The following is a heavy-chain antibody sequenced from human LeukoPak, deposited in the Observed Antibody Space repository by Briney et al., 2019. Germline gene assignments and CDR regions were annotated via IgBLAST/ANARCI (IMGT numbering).Heavy chain of an antibody. CDR1: GGSISNYH. CDR3: ARRDISSGWSFDY. Sequence: SETLSLTCTVSGGSISNYHWSWIRQPAGKGLEWIGQIHTSGSTNYNPPLKSRVSMSIDTTEDQVSLTIRSVTAADTAFYYCARRDISSGWSFDYWGQGTLVTVSP. J-gene: IGHJ4*02. CDR2: IHTSGST. D-gene: IGHD6-19*01. V-gene: IGHV4-4*07.